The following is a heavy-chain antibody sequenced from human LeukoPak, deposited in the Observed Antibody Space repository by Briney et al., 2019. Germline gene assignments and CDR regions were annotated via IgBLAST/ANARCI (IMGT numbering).Heavy chain of an antibody. J-gene: IGHJ4*02. Sequence: ASVKVSCKASGYIFTDYYMHWVRQAPGQGLEWMGWINPKSGGTNYAQKFQGRVTMTRDTSISTAYMELSRLRSDDTAVYYCAREAAAAGENYFDYWGQGTLVTVSS. V-gene: IGHV1-2*02. CDR1: GYIFTDYY. CDR3: AREAAAAGENYFDY. CDR2: INPKSGGT. D-gene: IGHD6-13*01.